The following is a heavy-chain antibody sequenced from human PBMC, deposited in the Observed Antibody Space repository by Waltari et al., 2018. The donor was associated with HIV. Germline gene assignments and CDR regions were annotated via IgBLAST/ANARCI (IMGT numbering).Heavy chain of an antibody. V-gene: IGHV3-7*01. D-gene: IGHD3-22*01. J-gene: IGHJ4*02. CDR3: AREYFYESSGYYYRSTFDY. CDR2: IKPDGSET. CDR1: GCTFSSHW. Sequence: EVQLVESGGGLVQPGESLRLSCAASGCTFSSHWMSWVRQAPGKGLEWVANIKPDGSETYYVDSGKGRVTISRDNAKTSLYVQMNSLGAEDTAVYFCAREYFYESSGYYYRSTFDYWGQGTLVTVSS.